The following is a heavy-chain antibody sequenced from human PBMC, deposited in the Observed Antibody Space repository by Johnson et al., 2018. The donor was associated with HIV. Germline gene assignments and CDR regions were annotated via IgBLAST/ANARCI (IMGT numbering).Heavy chain of an antibody. CDR1: GFTFTYYA. D-gene: IGHD6-19*01. Sequence: VQLVESGGGLVQPGGSLRLSCAASGFTFTYYAMSWVRQAPGKGLAWVSGISGSGGSTYYADSVKGRFTISRDNSKNTLYLQMNSLRAEDTAVYYCARDLAGHNAVDIWGQGTMVTVSS. CDR2: ISGSGGST. CDR3: ARDLAGHNAVDI. V-gene: IGHV3-23*04. J-gene: IGHJ3*02.